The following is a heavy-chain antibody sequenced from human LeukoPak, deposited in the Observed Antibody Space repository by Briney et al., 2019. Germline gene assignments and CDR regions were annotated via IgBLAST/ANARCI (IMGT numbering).Heavy chain of an antibody. V-gene: IGHV4-59*01. Sequence: SETLSLTCTVSGGSISNYYGSWIRQPPGKGLEWIGYIYYSGSTDYNHSLKSRVAISVDTSKNQFCLRLSSVTAADTAVYYCARAPAAGDYYGMDVWGQGTTVTVSS. CDR2: IYYSGST. J-gene: IGHJ6*02. CDR1: GGSISNYY. D-gene: IGHD6-13*01. CDR3: ARAPAAGDYYGMDV.